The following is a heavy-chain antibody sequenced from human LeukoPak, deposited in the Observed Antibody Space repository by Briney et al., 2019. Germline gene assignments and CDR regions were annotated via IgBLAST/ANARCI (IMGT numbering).Heavy chain of an antibody. Sequence: GGSLRLSCAASGFSFSSYEMNWVRQAPGKGLEWVSYISSSGSTIDYADSVKGRFTISRDNAKNSLYLQMNSLGAEDTAVYYCARDGRTGYSLDYWGQGTLVTVSS. CDR1: GFSFSSYE. D-gene: IGHD3-9*01. CDR3: ARDGRTGYSLDY. V-gene: IGHV3-48*03. J-gene: IGHJ4*02. CDR2: ISSSGSTI.